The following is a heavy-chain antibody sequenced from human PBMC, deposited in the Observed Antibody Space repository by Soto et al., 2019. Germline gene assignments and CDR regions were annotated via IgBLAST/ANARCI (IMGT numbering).Heavy chain of an antibody. D-gene: IGHD3-10*01. J-gene: IGHJ5*02. CDR2: ISDDGTNK. CDR3: PREGHGDWFDT. V-gene: IGHV3-30-3*01. CDR1: GFTFSTYA. Sequence: GGSLRLSCAASGFTFSTYAMHWVRQAPGKGLEWVATISDDGTNKFYADSVKGRFTISRDNSKDTLYLQMNGLRPEDTAMYYCPREGHGDWFDTWGQGTLVTVSS.